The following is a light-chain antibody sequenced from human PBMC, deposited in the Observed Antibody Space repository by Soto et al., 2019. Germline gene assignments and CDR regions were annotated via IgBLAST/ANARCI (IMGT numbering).Light chain of an antibody. V-gene: IGLV1-40*01. CDR2: GNX. CDR1: SDDIGAGYD. Sequence: QGVVTQPPSVSGAPGQRVTISCTGSSDDIGAGYDVHWYQQLPGTAPKLLIHGNXNRPSGVPDRFSXSXSGTSAFLAXTGLXAEDEADYYCQSYDSSLSGSVFGGGTKLTVL. CDR3: QSYDSSLSGSV. J-gene: IGLJ2*01.